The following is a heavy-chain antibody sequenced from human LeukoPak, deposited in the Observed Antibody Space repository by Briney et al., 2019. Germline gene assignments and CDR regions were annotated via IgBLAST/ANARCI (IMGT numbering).Heavy chain of an antibody. CDR3: ARHFGVVTKGVYYYYYGMDV. D-gene: IGHD3-3*01. CDR2: IYSGGTT. Sequence: RGSLRLSCAASGFTVSSKYMSWVRQAPGKGLEWVSVIYSGGTTYYADSVKGRFTISRDEPKNTLYLQMNSLRAEDTAVYYCARHFGVVTKGVYYYYYGMDVWGQGTTVTVSS. J-gene: IGHJ6*02. V-gene: IGHV3-66*04. CDR1: GFTVSSKY.